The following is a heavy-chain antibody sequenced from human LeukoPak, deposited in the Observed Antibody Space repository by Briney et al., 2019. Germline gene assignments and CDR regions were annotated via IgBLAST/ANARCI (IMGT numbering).Heavy chain of an antibody. D-gene: IGHD2-2*01. J-gene: IGHJ6*03. CDR2: IIPIFGTA. CDR3: ARGYQQHYYNYYYMDV. Sequence: SVKVSCKASGGTFSSYAINWVRQAPGQGLEWMGGIIPIFGTANYAQKFQGRVTITTDGTDESTSTAYMELSSLRSEDTAVYYCARGYQQHYYNYYYMDVWGKGTAVTVSS. CDR1: GGTFSSYA. V-gene: IGHV1-69*05.